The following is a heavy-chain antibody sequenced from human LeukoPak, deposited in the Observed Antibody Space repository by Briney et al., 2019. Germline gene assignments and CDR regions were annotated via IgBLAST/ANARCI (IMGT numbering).Heavy chain of an antibody. CDR2: FDPEDGET. Sequence: ASVKVSCKVSGYTLTKLSMHWVRQAPGKGLEWMGGFDPEDGETIYAQKFQGRVTMTEDTSTDTAYMELSSLRSEDTAVYYCATDRMSIAALPSGFDIWGQGTMVTVSS. V-gene: IGHV1-24*01. CDR3: ATDRMSIAALPSGFDI. J-gene: IGHJ3*02. D-gene: IGHD6-6*01. CDR1: GYTLTKLS.